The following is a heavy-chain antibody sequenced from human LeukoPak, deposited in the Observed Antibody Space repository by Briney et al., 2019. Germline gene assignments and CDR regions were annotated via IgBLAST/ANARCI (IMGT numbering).Heavy chain of an antibody. Sequence: PSQTLSLTFTVSGGSISSSSYYWGWIRQPPGKGLEWIGSIYYSGSTYYNPSLKSRVTISVDTSKNQFSLKLSSVTAADTAVYYCARRSIAARPDDYWGQGTLVTVSS. CDR2: IYYSGST. D-gene: IGHD6-6*01. CDR3: ARRSIAARPDDY. CDR1: GGSISSSSYY. J-gene: IGHJ4*02. V-gene: IGHV4-39*01.